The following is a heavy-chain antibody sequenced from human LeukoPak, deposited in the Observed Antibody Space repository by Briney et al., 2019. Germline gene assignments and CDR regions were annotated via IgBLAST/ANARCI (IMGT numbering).Heavy chain of an antibody. CDR2: INAGNGNT. CDR3: ARDGRSGWYGASRY. CDR1: GYTFTSYA. Sequence: ASVKVSCKASGYTFTSYAMHWVRQAPGQRLEWMGWINAGNGNTKYSRKFQGRVTITRDTSASTAYMELSSLRSEDTAVYYCARDGRSGWYGASRYWGQGTLVTVSS. V-gene: IGHV1-3*01. J-gene: IGHJ4*02. D-gene: IGHD6-19*01.